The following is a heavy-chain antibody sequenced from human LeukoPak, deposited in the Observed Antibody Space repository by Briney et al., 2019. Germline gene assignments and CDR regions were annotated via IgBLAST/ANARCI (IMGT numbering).Heavy chain of an antibody. J-gene: IGHJ3*02. CDR1: GYSISSGYY. V-gene: IGHV4-38-2*01. D-gene: IGHD3-22*01. CDR2: IYYSGST. Sequence: SETLSLTCAVSGYSISSGYYWGWIRQPPGKGLEWIGSIYYSGSTYYNPSLKSRVTISVDTSKNQFSLKLSSVTAADTAVYYCARGVLSYYDSSGYSIDAFDIWGQGTMVTVSS. CDR3: ARGVLSYYDSSGYSIDAFDI.